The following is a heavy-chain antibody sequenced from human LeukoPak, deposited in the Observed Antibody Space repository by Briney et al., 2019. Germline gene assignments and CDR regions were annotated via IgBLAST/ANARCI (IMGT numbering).Heavy chain of an antibody. J-gene: IGHJ4*02. Sequence: PSETLSLTCTVSGGSISSSSYYWGWIRQPPGKGLEWIGSIYYSGSTYYNPSLKSRVTISVDTSKNQFSLKLSSVTAADTAVYYCAREGDSSGWPFDYWGQGTLVTVSS. CDR3: AREGDSSGWPFDY. V-gene: IGHV4-39*07. CDR1: GGSISSSSYY. CDR2: IYYSGST. D-gene: IGHD6-19*01.